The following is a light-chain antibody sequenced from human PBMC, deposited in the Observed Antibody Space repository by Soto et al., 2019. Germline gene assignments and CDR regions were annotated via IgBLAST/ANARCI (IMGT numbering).Light chain of an antibody. CDR3: QQYHNWPVT. Sequence: EVVMTQSPATLSVSPGERVTLSCRTSHSVNSHVAWYQQKPGQAPRLLISGASTGATGVPPRFSGSGSGTDFTLTVNSLQSEDIAVYYCQQYHNWPVTFGGGTKVDIK. V-gene: IGKV3-15*01. J-gene: IGKJ4*01. CDR1: HSVNSH. CDR2: GAS.